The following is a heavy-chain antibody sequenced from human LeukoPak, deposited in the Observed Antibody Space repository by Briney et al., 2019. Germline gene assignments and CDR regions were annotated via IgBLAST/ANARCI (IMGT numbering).Heavy chain of an antibody. CDR1: GGSISSYY. CDR2: IYYSGST. V-gene: IGHV4-59*01. J-gene: IGHJ4*02. Sequence: PSETLSLTCTVSGGSISSYYWSWIRQPPGKGLEWIGYIYYSGSTNYNLSLKSRVTISVGTSKNQFSLKLSTVTAADTAVYYCAASLSLTTGPFDYWGQGTLVTVSS. D-gene: IGHD1-14*01. CDR3: AASLSLTTGPFDY.